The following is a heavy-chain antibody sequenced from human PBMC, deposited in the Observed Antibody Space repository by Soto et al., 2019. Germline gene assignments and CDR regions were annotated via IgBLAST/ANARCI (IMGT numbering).Heavy chain of an antibody. CDR3: ARDYYCDNSGNPGAYYYGMDV. J-gene: IGHJ6*02. CDR2: FYYSGST. V-gene: IGHV4-59*01. D-gene: IGHD3-22*01. Sequence: LSLTCTVSGGSISSYHWSWIRQPPGKGLEWIGYFYYSGSTKYNPSLKSRVTMSADKSKNQFSLRLKSVTAADTAVYWCARDYYCDNSGNPGAYYYGMDVWVQGTTVTVSS. CDR1: GGSISSYH.